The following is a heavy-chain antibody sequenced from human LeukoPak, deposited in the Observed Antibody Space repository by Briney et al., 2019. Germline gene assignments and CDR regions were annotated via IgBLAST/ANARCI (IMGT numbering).Heavy chain of an antibody. CDR2: ISGSGGIA. D-gene: IGHD3-10*01. CDR1: GFTFSNYA. Sequence: GGSLRLSCAASGFTFSNYAMSWVRQAPGKGLEWVSAISGSGGIAYYADSVKGRFTISRDNSKNMLYLQMNSLRAEDTAVYYCAKEWDGSGTRLGWFDPWGQGTLVTVSS. J-gene: IGHJ5*02. CDR3: AKEWDGSGTRLGWFDP. V-gene: IGHV3-23*01.